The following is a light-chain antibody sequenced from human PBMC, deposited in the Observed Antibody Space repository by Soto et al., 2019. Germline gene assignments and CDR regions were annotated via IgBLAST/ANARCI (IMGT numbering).Light chain of an antibody. CDR2: GNS. CDR3: QSYDSSLSAL. CDR1: SSNSGAGYD. V-gene: IGLV1-40*01. Sequence: QSVLTQPPSVSGAPGQRVTISCTGSSSNSGAGYDVHWYQQLPGTAPKLLIYGNSNRPSGVPDRFSGSKSGTSASLAITGLQAEDEADYYCQSYDSSLSALFGTGTKVTVL. J-gene: IGLJ1*01.